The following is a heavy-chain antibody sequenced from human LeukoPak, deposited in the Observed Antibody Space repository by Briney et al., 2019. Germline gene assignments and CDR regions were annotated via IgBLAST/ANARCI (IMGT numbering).Heavy chain of an antibody. D-gene: IGHD3-3*01. J-gene: IGHJ4*02. CDR1: GFTFSSYA. CDR2: ISYDGSNK. Sequence: GGSPRLSCAASGFTFSSYAMHWVRQAPGKGLEWVAVISYDGSNKYYADSVKGRFTISRDNSKNTLYPQMNSLRAEDTAVYYCARDAVLRFLEWLPRPYFDYWGQGTLVTVSS. CDR3: ARDAVLRFLEWLPRPYFDY. V-gene: IGHV3-30-3*01.